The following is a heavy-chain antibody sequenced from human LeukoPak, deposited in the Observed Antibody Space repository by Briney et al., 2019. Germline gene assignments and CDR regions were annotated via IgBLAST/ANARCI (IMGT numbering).Heavy chain of an antibody. Sequence: SETLSLTCTVSGGSVSDNYWSWLRQPAGKGLEWIGRIYSSGTPNYNPSLKSRVTMSVDTSKNQFSLKLSSVIAADTAVYYCARGLGWKVTPMGLFYMDVWGEGATVTVSS. CDR3: ARGLGWKVTPMGLFYMDV. V-gene: IGHV4-4*07. D-gene: IGHD1-1*01. CDR2: IYSSGTP. J-gene: IGHJ6*03. CDR1: GGSVSDNY.